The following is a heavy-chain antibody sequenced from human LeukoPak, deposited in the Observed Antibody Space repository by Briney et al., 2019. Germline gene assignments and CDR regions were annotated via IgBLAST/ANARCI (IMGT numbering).Heavy chain of an antibody. Sequence: GGSLRLSCAASGYTVSSNYMSWVRQAPGKGLEWVSVIYSGGSTYYADSVKGRFTISRDNSKNTLYLQMNSLRAEDTAVYYCAREQWLVGGLDYWGQGTLVTVSS. J-gene: IGHJ4*02. V-gene: IGHV3-53*01. CDR3: AREQWLVGGLDY. CDR2: IYSGGST. CDR1: GYTVSSNY. D-gene: IGHD6-19*01.